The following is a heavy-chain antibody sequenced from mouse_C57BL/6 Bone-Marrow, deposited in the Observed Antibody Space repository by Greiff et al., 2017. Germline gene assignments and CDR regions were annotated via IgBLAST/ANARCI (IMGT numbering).Heavy chain of an antibody. CDR3: ARWDYGSSYEDY. D-gene: IGHD1-1*01. J-gene: IGHJ2*01. CDR2: INPSSGYT. Sequence: VQLQQSGAELAKPGASVKLSCKASGYTFTSYWMHWVKQRPGQGLEWIGYINPSSGYTKYNQKFKDKATLTAAKSSSTAYMQLSSLTYEDSAVYYCARWDYGSSYEDYWGQGTTLTVSS. CDR1: GYTFTSYW. V-gene: IGHV1-7*01.